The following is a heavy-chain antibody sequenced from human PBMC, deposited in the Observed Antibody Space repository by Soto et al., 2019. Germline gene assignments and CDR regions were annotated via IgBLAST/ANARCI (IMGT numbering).Heavy chain of an antibody. CDR1: GDSISSLY. V-gene: IGHV4-59*01. Sequence: QVQLQESGPGLVKPSETLSLTCAVFGDSISSLYWSWIRQPPGKGLEWIGYIYYSGSINYNPSLKSRVTISVGTSKNQFSLNLSSVTAADTAVYYCARSLWDTSGWKTDYWGQGTLVTVSS. CDR3: ARSLWDTSGWKTDY. J-gene: IGHJ4*02. D-gene: IGHD6-19*01. CDR2: IYYSGSI.